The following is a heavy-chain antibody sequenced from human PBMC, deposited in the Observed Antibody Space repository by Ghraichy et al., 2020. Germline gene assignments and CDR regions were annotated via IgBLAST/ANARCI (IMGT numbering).Heavy chain of an antibody. CDR3: ARHLCSTICYASFYYNYYGMDV. J-gene: IGHJ6*02. Sequence: SETLSLTCTVSGGSISSSSYYWGWIRQPPGKGLEWIGTIYYSGSTYYNPSLKSRVTISVDTSKNQFALKLSSVTAADTAVYYCARHLCSTICYASFYYNYYGMDVWGQGTTVTVSS. CDR1: GGSISSSSYY. V-gene: IGHV4-39*01. CDR2: IYYSGST. D-gene: IGHD2-2*01.